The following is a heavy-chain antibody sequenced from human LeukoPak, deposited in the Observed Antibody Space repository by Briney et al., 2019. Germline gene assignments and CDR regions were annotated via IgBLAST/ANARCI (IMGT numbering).Heavy chain of an antibody. Sequence: GGPLRLSCAASGFTFSSYSMNWVRQAPGKGLEWVANINQAGSEEYCVDSLKGRFTISRDNAKNLLYLQMNSLRAEDTAVYSCARGHFGMDVWGQGTTVIVSS. J-gene: IGHJ6*02. CDR2: INQAGSEE. CDR1: GFTFSSYS. V-gene: IGHV3-7*04. CDR3: ARGHFGMDV.